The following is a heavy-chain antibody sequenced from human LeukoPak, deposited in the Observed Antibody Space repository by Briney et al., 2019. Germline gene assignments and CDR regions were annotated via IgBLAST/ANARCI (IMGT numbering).Heavy chain of an antibody. V-gene: IGHV5-51*01. CDR3: ASGLYYYDSSGYYYDLP. J-gene: IGHJ5*02. CDR1: GYSFTSYW. Sequence: GESLKISCKGSGYSFTSYWIGWVRQMPGKGLEWMGMIYPGDSDTRYSPSFQGQVTISADKSISTAYLQWSSLKASDTAMYYCASGLYYYDSSGYYYDLPRGQGTLVTVSS. D-gene: IGHD3-22*01. CDR2: IYPGDSDT.